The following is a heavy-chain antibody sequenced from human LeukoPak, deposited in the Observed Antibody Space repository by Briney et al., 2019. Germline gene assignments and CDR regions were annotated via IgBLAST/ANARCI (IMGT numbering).Heavy chain of an antibody. CDR2: INPNSGGT. Sequence: ASVKVSCKASGYTFTGYYMHWVRQAPGQGLEWMGWINPNSGGTNYAQKFQGRVTMTRDTSISTAYMELSRLRSDDTAVYYCARKEFVEASREYFDYWGQGTLVTVSS. D-gene: IGHD1-1*01. CDR3: ARKEFVEASREYFDY. CDR1: GYTFTGYY. V-gene: IGHV1-2*02. J-gene: IGHJ4*02.